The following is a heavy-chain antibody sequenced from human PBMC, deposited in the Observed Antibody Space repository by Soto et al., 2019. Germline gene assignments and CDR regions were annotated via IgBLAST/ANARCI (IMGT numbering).Heavy chain of an antibody. CDR2: IYYDGNT. CDR3: VSWQWLVVRYFDY. V-gene: IGHV4-39*01. CDR1: GCSISSSSYY. J-gene: IGHJ4*02. D-gene: IGHD6-19*01. Sequence: SETLSLTCTVSGCSISSSSYYWGWIRQPPGKGLESIANIYYDGNTYYNPSLKSRVTISLDTSKNQFSLKLSSVTAADTAVYYCVSWQWLVVRYFDYWGQGTLVTVSS.